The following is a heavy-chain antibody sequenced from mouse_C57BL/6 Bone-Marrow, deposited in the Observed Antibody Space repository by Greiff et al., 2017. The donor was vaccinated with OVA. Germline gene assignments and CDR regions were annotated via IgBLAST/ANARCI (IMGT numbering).Heavy chain of an antibody. V-gene: IGHV1-55*01. J-gene: IGHJ3*01. D-gene: IGHD2-4*01. CDR3: ARSRDYDGGWFAY. CDR2: IYPGSGST. Sequence: QVQLQQPGAELVKPGASVKMSCKASGYTFTSYWITWVKQRPGQGLEWIGDIYPGSGSTNYNEKFKSKATLTVDTSSSTAYMQLSSLTSEDSAVYDCARSRDYDGGWFAYWGQGTLVTVSA. CDR1: GYTFTSYW.